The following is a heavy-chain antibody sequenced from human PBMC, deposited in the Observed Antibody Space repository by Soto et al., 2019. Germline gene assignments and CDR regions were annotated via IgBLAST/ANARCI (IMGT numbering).Heavy chain of an antibody. V-gene: IGHV4-30-4*01. CDR1: GGSISSGDYY. Sequence: LSLTCTVSGGSISSGDYYWSWIRQPPGKGLEWIGYIYYSGSTYYNPSLKSRVTISVDTSKNQFSLKLSSVTAADTAVYYCAGFYVDTAMVTMWVGWFDPWGQGTLVTVSS. J-gene: IGHJ5*02. CDR2: IYYSGST. CDR3: AGFYVDTAMVTMWVGWFDP. D-gene: IGHD5-18*01.